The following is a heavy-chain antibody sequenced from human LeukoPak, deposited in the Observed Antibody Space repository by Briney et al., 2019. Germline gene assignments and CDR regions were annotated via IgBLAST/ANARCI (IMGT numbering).Heavy chain of an antibody. D-gene: IGHD2-2*01. Sequence: GGSLRLSCAASGFTFSSYSMNWVRQAPGKGLEWVSSISSSSSYIYYADSVKGRFTISRDNAKNSLYLRMNSLRAEDTAVYYCARGYCSSTSCYDYWGQGTLVTVSS. V-gene: IGHV3-21*01. J-gene: IGHJ4*02. CDR1: GFTFSSYS. CDR2: ISSSSSYI. CDR3: ARGYCSSTSCYDY.